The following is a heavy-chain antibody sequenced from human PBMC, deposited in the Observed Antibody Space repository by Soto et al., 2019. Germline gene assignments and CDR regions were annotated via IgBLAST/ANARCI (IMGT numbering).Heavy chain of an antibody. J-gene: IGHJ6*02. D-gene: IGHD2-8*01. V-gene: IGHV1-18*01. CDR1: GYAFTRYG. CDR3: AKNGQPPYYYYGMDV. Sequence: QGQLVQSGAEVKKPGASVKVSCKASGYAFTRYGISWVRQAPGQGLEWMGWISGYNGDTKYAQKFQGRVTMTIDTSTTTTYMELRSLTSDDTAVYYCAKNGQPPYYYYGMDVWGQGTTATVSS. CDR2: ISGYNGDT.